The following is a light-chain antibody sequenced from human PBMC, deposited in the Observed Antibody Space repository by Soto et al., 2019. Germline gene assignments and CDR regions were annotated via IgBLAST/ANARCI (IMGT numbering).Light chain of an antibody. CDR2: DVS. Sequence: QSALTQPASVSGSPGQSITISCTGNSSDVGGYNYVSWYQHHPGKAPKLMIYDVSNRPSGVSNRFSGSKSGNTASLIISGLQAEDEADYYCSSYTSGSSRVVFGGGTKLTVL. J-gene: IGLJ2*01. V-gene: IGLV2-14*03. CDR1: SSDVGGYNY. CDR3: SSYTSGSSRVV.